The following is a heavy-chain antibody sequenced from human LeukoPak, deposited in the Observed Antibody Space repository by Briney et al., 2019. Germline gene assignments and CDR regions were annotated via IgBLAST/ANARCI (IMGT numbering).Heavy chain of an antibody. CDR3: AREPIYYDSSGYYYSGYFGY. D-gene: IGHD3-22*01. Sequence: ASVKVSCKASGYTFTGYYMHWVRQAPGQGLEWMGWINPNSGGTNYAQKLQGRVTMTRDTSISTAYMELSRLRSDDTAVYYCAREPIYYDSSGYYYSGYFGYWGQGTLVTVSS. V-gene: IGHV1-2*02. CDR2: INPNSGGT. J-gene: IGHJ4*02. CDR1: GYTFTGYY.